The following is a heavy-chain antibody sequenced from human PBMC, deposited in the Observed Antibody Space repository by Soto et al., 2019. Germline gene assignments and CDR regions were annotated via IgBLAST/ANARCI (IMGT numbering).Heavy chain of an antibody. CDR1: GFTFSSYE. D-gene: IGHD3-22*01. Sequence: AGGSLRLSCAASGFTFSSYEMNWVRQAPGKGLEWVSYISSSGSTIYYADSVKGRFTISRDNAKNSLYLQMNSLRAEDTAVYYCAREYNYYDSSGYYYAYFDYWGQGTLVTVSS. CDR2: ISSSGSTI. V-gene: IGHV3-48*03. J-gene: IGHJ4*02. CDR3: AREYNYYDSSGYYYAYFDY.